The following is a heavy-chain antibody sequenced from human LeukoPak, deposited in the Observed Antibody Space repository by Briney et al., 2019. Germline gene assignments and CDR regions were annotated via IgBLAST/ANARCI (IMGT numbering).Heavy chain of an antibody. CDR2: INPNSGGT. D-gene: IGHD2-15*01. CDR1: GYTFTGYY. J-gene: IGHJ1*01. CDR3: ARGRRYCSGGSCSEYFQH. Sequence: ASVKASCKASGYTFTGYYMHWVRQAPGQGLEWMGWINPNSGGTNYAQKFQGRVTMTRDTSISTAYMELSRLRSDDTAVYYCARGRRYCSGGSCSEYFQHWGQGTLVTVSS. V-gene: IGHV1-2*02.